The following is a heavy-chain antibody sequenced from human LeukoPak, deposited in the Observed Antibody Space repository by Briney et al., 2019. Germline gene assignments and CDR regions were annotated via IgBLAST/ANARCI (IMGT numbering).Heavy chain of an antibody. CDR1: GFTFSSYG. CDR2: IRYDGSNK. V-gene: IGHV3-30*02. Sequence: GGSLRLSCAASGFTFSSYGMHWVRQAPGKGLGWVAFIRYDGSNKYYADSVKGRFTISRDNSKNTLYLQMNSLRAEDTAVYYCAKDRLLWFGELSHFDYWGQGTLVTVSS. CDR3: AKDRLLWFGELSHFDY. D-gene: IGHD3-10*01. J-gene: IGHJ4*02.